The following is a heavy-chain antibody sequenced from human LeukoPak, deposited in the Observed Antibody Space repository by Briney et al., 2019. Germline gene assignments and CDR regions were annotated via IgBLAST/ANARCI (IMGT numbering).Heavy chain of an antibody. CDR2: INPKSGGT. CDR3: VRDLTNYYGSGSPRFDP. J-gene: IGHJ5*02. Sequence: ASVKVSCKASGYTFTAYHMHWVRQAPGQGLEWMGWINPKSGGTNYAQKFQGRVTMTRDTSISTAYMELSRLRSDDTAVYFCVRDLTNYYGSGSPRFDPWGQGTLVTVSS. D-gene: IGHD3-10*01. V-gene: IGHV1-2*02. CDR1: GYTFTAYH.